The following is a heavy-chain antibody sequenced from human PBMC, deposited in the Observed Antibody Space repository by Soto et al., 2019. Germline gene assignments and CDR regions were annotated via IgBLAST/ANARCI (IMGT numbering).Heavy chain of an antibody. J-gene: IGHJ5*02. CDR3: ARYRYNWNYQYNWFDP. D-gene: IGHD1-7*01. Sequence: ASVKVSCKASGYTFTSYAMHWVRQAPGQRLEWMGWINAGNGNTKYSQKFQGRVTITRDTSASTAYMELGSLRSEDTAVYYCARYRYNWNYQYNWFDPWGQGTLVTVSS. CDR2: INAGNGNT. V-gene: IGHV1-3*01. CDR1: GYTFTSYA.